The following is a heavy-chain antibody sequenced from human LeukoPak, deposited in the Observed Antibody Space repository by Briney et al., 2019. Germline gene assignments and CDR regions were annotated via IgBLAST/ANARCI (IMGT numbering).Heavy chain of an antibody. CDR3: ARPPDILTGKNWFDP. CDR1: GFTFSSYW. Sequence: GGSLRLSCVASGFTFSSYWMHWVRQAPGRGLVWVSRINSDGSITDYADSVKGRFAISRDNAENTLYLQMNSLRAEDTAVYYCARPPDILTGKNWFDPWGQGTLVTVSS. V-gene: IGHV3-74*01. D-gene: IGHD3-9*01. J-gene: IGHJ5*02. CDR2: INSDGSIT.